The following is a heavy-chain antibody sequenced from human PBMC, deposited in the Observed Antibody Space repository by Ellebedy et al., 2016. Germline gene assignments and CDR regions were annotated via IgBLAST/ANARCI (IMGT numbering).Heavy chain of an antibody. CDR1: GFILNEHA. V-gene: IGHV3-9*01. D-gene: IGHD3-3*02. Sequence: GGSLRLSXVVSGFILNEHAMHWVRQVPGKGLEWVSGIFLNSGAVGYADSVKGRFTISRDNAKNTFYLQMNSLRSEDTAFYYCTKDILPGGADVWGKGTSVTVSS. J-gene: IGHJ6*04. CDR3: TKDILPGGADV. CDR2: IFLNSGAV.